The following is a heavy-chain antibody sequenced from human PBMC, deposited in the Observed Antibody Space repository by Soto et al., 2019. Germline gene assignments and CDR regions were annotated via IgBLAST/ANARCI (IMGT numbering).Heavy chain of an antibody. CDR1: GGSFSGYY. V-gene: IGHV4-34*01. D-gene: IGHD3-10*01. J-gene: IGHJ1*01. CDR3: ARGLHYCPWSN. CDR2: INHSGST. Sequence: SETLSLTCAVYGGSFSGYYWSWIRQPPGKGLEWIGEINHSGSTNYNPSLKRRVTISVDTSKNQFSLKLSSVTAADTAVYYCARGLHYCPWSNWCQCTLVT.